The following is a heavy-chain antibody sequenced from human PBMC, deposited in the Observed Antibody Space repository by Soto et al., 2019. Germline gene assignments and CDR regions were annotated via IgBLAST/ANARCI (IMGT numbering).Heavy chain of an antibody. CDR1: GGSISSGGYY. D-gene: IGHD5-18*01. CDR3: ARSGYSYGPNPLLY. CDR2: VYYSGST. V-gene: IGHV4-31*03. J-gene: IGHJ4*02. Sequence: QVQLQESGPGRVKPSQTLSLTCTVSGGSISSGGYYWSWIRQHPGKGLEWIGYVYYSGSTYYNPSLKSRVTLSVDTSKNQFSLKLSSVTAADTAVYYCARSGYSYGPNPLLYWGQGTLVTVSS.